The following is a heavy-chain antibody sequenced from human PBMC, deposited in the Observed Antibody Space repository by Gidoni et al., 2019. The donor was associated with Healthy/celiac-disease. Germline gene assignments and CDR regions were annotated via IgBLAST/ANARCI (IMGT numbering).Heavy chain of an antibody. CDR2: ISSSSSYI. CDR1: GLTFSSYS. CDR3: ARGSSSWRRYFDY. Sequence: EVQLVESGGGLVKPGGSLRLSCAASGLTFSSYSMNWVRQAPGKGLEWVSSISSSSSYIYYADSVKGRFTISRDNAKNSLYLQMNSLRAEDTAVYYCARGSSSWRRYFDYWGQGTLVTVSS. D-gene: IGHD6-13*01. V-gene: IGHV3-21*01. J-gene: IGHJ4*02.